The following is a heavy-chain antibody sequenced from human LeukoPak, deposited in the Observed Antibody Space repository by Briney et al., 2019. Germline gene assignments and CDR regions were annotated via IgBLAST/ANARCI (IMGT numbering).Heavy chain of an antibody. CDR3: ARDVTDRSIVPAANDY. CDR1: GYTFTSYG. Sequence: ASVNVSCKASGYTFTSYGIHWVRQAPGQGLEWMGWISAYNGNTNYAQKVQGRVTMTTDTSTGTAYMELRSLRSDDTAVYYCARDVTDRSIVPAANDYWGQGTLVTVSS. D-gene: IGHD2-2*01. CDR2: ISAYNGNT. V-gene: IGHV1-18*01. J-gene: IGHJ4*02.